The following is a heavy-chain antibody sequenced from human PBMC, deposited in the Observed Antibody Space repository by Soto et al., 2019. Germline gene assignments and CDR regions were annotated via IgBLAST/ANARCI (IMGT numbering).Heavy chain of an antibody. D-gene: IGHD2-15*01. CDR3: AREARGDIVVVVAATGYYYYGMDV. Sequence: QVQLVQSGAEVKKPGSSVKVSCKASGGTFSSYTISWVRQAPGQGLEWMGRIIPILGIANYAQKFQGRVTITADKSTSTAYMELSSLRSEDTAEYYCAREARGDIVVVVAATGYYYYGMDVWGQGTTVTVPS. J-gene: IGHJ6*02. CDR2: IIPILGIA. CDR1: GGTFSSYT. V-gene: IGHV1-69*08.